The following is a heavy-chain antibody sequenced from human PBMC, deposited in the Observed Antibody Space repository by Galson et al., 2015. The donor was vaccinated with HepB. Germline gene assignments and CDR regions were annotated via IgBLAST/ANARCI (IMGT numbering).Heavy chain of an antibody. J-gene: IGHJ4*02. D-gene: IGHD4-23*01. Sequence: SLRLSCAASGFTFSSYGMHWVRQAPGKGLEWVAVISYDGSNKYYADSVKGRFTISRDNSKSTLYLQMNSLRAEDTAVYYCAKDYYGGNGADYWGQGTLVTVSS. CDR3: AKDYYGGNGADY. CDR2: ISYDGSNK. V-gene: IGHV3-30*18. CDR1: GFTFSSYG.